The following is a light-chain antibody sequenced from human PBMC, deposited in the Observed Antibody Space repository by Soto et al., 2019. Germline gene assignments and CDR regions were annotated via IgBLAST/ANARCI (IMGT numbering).Light chain of an antibody. CDR2: GAS. J-gene: IGKJ1*01. V-gene: IGKV3-20*01. Sequence: EIVLTQSPGTLSLSPGERATLSCRASQSVRSSYLAWYQQTPGQAPRLLIYGASSRATGIPDRFSGSGSGTDFTLTISRLEPEDFAVYYCHQYGSSPRTFGQGTKVEIK. CDR3: HQYGSSPRT. CDR1: QSVRSSY.